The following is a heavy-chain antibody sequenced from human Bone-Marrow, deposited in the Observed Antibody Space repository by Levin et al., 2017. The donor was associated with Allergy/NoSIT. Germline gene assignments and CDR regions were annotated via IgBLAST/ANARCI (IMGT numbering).Heavy chain of an antibody. CDR1: GFRFEDYG. J-gene: IGHJ4*02. CDR3: ARLGGSSWYLEAFHD. CDR2: INWNGDHA. Sequence: RSGGSLRLSCAVSGFRFEDYGMSWVRQVPGKGLEWVSSINWNGDHARYGDSVKGRFSISRDNAKNSLHLQMNSLRAEDTALYYCARLGGSSWYLEAFHDWGQGTLVTVSS. D-gene: IGHD6-13*01. V-gene: IGHV3-20*04.